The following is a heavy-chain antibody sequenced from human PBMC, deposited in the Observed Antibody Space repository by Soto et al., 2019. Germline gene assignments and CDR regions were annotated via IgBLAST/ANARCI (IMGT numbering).Heavy chain of an antibody. J-gene: IGHJ4*02. CDR3: ARVTDYYESSGYFDY. V-gene: IGHV3-74*01. Sequence: GSLRLSCAASGFTFSAFWMHWVRQTPGKGLAWLSRINSDGTSVIYADSVEGRFTISRDNAKNSLNLQMNSLRAEDTAVYYCARVTDYYESSGYFDYWGQGTLVTVSS. CDR1: GFTFSAFW. CDR2: INSDGTSV. D-gene: IGHD3-22*01.